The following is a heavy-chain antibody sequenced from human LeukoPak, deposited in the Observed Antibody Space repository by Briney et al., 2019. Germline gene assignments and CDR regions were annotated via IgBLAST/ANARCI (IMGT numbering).Heavy chain of an antibody. CDR2: IIPIFGTA. D-gene: IGHD4-23*01. J-gene: IGHJ6*03. V-gene: IGHV1-69*13. CDR1: GGTFSSYA. CDR3: ASPLPSRWRAYYYMDV. Sequence: EASVKVSCKASGGTFSSYAISWVRQAPGQGLEWMGGIIPIFGTANYAQKFQGRVTITADESTSTAYMELSSLRSEDTAVYYCASPLPSRWRAYYYMDVWGKGTTVTVSS.